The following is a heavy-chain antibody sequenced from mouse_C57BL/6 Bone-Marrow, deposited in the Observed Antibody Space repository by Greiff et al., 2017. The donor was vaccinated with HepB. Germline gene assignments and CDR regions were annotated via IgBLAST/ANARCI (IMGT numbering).Heavy chain of an antibody. Sequence: QVQLQQPGAELVKPGASVKMSCKASGYTFTSYWITWVKQRPGQGLEWIGDIYPGSGSTNYNEKFKSKATLTVDTSSSTAYMQLSSLTSEDSAVYDWARSRQLRLDYYAMDYWGQGTSVTVSS. CDR3: ARSRQLRLDYYAMDY. V-gene: IGHV1-55*01. J-gene: IGHJ4*01. D-gene: IGHD3-2*02. CDR1: GYTFTSYW. CDR2: IYPGSGST.